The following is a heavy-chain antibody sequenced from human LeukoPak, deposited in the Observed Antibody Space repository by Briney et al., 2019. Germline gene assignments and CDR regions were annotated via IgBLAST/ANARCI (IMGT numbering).Heavy chain of an antibody. CDR3: ARDNSVGDNAWWFDP. V-gene: IGHV1-46*01. Sequence: VSVKVSCKASGYTFTSYYMHWVRQVPGQGLEWMGLINPTGGSTGYAQKFQGRVTMTRDMSTSTDYMELSSLRSEDTAIYYCARDNSVGDNAWWFDPWGQGTLVTVSS. J-gene: IGHJ5*02. CDR2: INPTGGST. CDR1: GYTFTSYY. D-gene: IGHD1-26*01.